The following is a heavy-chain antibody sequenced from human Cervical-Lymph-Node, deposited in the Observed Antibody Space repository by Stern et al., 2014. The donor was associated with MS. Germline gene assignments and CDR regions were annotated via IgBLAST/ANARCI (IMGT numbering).Heavy chain of an antibody. CDR2: IIPVVGTT. J-gene: IGHJ4*02. V-gene: IGHV1-69*06. CDR1: GGTFSNYA. CDR3: VLQTLGATY. Sequence: QMQLVQSGAEVKKPGSSVKVSCKASGGTFSNYAMNWVRQAPGQGLMWMGGIIPVVGTTNQTQHLQDRGTLPADKATNTDFTEITSLISGDTAIYYCVLQTLGATYWVQGTLVTVSS. D-gene: IGHD3-3*01.